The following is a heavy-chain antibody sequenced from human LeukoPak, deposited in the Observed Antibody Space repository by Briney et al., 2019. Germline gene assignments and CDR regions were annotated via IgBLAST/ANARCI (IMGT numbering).Heavy chain of an antibody. J-gene: IGHJ4*02. V-gene: IGHV4-34*01. CDR1: GGSISGFY. Sequence: SETLSLTCAVYGGSISGFYYTWIRQPQGKGLEWIGEIDHSGDTNYNPSLKSRATISIDTSKSQVFLKVASVTAADAALYYCARGSPFQEWGQGTLVTVSS. CDR3: ARGSPFQE. CDR2: IDHSGDT.